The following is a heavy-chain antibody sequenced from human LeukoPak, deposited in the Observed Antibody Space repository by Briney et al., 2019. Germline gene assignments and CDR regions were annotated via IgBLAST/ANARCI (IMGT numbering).Heavy chain of an antibody. D-gene: IGHD5-18*01. J-gene: IGHJ4*02. CDR3: ARGRNTGRQFYFDY. V-gene: IGHV3-11*01. CDR2: ISGGGDTI. Sequence: GGSLRLSCAASGFTFSDFYMSWIRQAPGKGLEFISYISGGGDTIFYADSVKGRFTISRDNAKNSLYLQMNSLRAEDTAVYYCARGRNTGRQFYFDYWGQGTLVTVAS. CDR1: GFTFSDFY.